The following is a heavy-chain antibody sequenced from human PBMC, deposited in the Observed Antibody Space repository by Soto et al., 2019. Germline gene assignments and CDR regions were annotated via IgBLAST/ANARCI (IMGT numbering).Heavy chain of an antibody. CDR3: AREVEWLLSQGAFDI. Sequence: GASVKVSCKASGYTFTSYGISWVRQAPGQGLEWMGWISAYNGNTNYAQKLQGRVTMTTDTSTSTAYMELRSLRSDDTAVYYCAREVEWLLSQGAFDIWGQGTMVTVSS. CDR2: ISAYNGNT. J-gene: IGHJ3*02. D-gene: IGHD3-3*01. V-gene: IGHV1-18*01. CDR1: GYTFTSYG.